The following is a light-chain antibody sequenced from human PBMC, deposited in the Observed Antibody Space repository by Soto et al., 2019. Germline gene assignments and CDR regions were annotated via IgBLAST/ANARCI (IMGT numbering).Light chain of an antibody. CDR1: QSVSSY. J-gene: IGKJ4*01. CDR2: DAS. Sequence: EIVLTQSPATLSLSPGERATLSCRASQSVSSYLAWYQQKPGQAPRLLIYDASNRATGIPARFSGSGSGTDFTLTISSLEPEDFACYYCQQRSNWPLTFGGGTKVEIK. V-gene: IGKV3-11*01. CDR3: QQRSNWPLT.